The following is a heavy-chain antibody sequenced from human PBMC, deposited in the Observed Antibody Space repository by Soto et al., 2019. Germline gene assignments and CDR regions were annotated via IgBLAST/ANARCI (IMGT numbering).Heavy chain of an antibody. J-gene: IGHJ5*02. CDR3: TRHRVSGSISRGSWFDP. V-gene: IGHV4-39*01. D-gene: IGHD3-16*01. Sequence: SDTLSLTCSVSGDSISSCNFHWCWISQSPGKGLEWIASVDHSGHSYYNPSLRSRVTVSVDTSKNQFSLKVHSVTAADTAIYFCTRHRVSGSISRGSWFDPWGQGIMVIVSS. CDR1: GDSISSCNFH. CDR2: VDHSGHS.